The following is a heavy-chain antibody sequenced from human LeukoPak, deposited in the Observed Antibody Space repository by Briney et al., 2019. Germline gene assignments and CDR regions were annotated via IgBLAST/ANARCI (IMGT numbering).Heavy chain of an antibody. CDR1: GGSISSYY. D-gene: IGHD3-22*01. CDR3: ARDQDDSSGYYWYFDL. V-gene: IGHV4-59*01. CDR2: IYYSGST. Sequence: SETLSLTCTVSGGSISSYYWSWIRQPPGKGLEWIGYIYYSGSTNYNPSLKSRVTISVDTSKNQFSLKLSSVTAADTAVYYCARDQDDSSGYYWYFDLWGRGTLVTVSS. J-gene: IGHJ2*01.